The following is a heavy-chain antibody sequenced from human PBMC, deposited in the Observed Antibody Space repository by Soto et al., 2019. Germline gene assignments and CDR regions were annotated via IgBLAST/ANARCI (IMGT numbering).Heavy chain of an antibody. D-gene: IGHD3-22*01. CDR1: GDSVNSGSYY. CDR3: ARGNDYYYDSSGSYDY. J-gene: IGHJ4*02. V-gene: IGHV4-61*01. Sequence: SETLSLTCTVSGDSVNSGSYYWTWIRQAPGKGLEWLGYIYHIGTTNYNPSLKRRVTISVDTSKNQFSLEWRSVTAADTAVYYCARGNDYYYDSSGSYDYWGQGTLVTVSS. CDR2: IYHIGTT.